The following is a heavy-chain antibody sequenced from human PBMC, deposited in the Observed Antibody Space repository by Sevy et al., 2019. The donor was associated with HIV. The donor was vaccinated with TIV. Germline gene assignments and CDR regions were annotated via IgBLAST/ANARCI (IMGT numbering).Heavy chain of an antibody. J-gene: IGHJ3*02. Sequence: GGSLRLSCAASGFTVGSNYMSWVRQAPGKGLEWVSIIYSGVTTSYGDSVKGRFTISRDNSKNTMSLQMNSLGADETVVYYCARVSVYYYDSSGYETTGNAFDIWGQGTMVTVSS. CDR1: GFTVGSNY. D-gene: IGHD3-22*01. CDR2: IYSGVTT. CDR3: ARVSVYYYDSSGYETTGNAFDI. V-gene: IGHV3-53*01.